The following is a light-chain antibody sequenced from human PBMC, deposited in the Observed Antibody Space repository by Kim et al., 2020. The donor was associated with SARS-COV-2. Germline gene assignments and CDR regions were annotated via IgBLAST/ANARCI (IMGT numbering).Light chain of an antibody. J-gene: IGKJ4*01. CDR2: GAS. V-gene: IGKV3-20*01. CDR3: QQHGSPAVT. CDR1: QSVTTTY. Sequence: EIVLTQSPGTLSLSPGERATLSCTASQSVTTTYLAWYQQKPGQAPRLLIYGASSRATGTPDRFSGSGSGTDFTLTISRLEPEDFAVYYCQQHGSPAVTFGGGTKVEIK.